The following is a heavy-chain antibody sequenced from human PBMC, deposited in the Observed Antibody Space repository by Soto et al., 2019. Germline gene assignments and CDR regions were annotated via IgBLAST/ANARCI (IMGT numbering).Heavy chain of an antibody. J-gene: IGHJ6*02. V-gene: IGHV3-7*04. CDR1: GFMFSSYW. D-gene: IGHD3-10*01. CDR3: ARDYSRGIYGLDV. CDR2: IKEDGSEK. Sequence: EVQLVESGGGLVQPGGSLRLSCGASGFMFSSYWMSWVRQAPGKGLEWVANIKEDGSEKHYVDSVKGRFTISRDDAKNSLYLQMISLRAEDTAVYYCARDYSRGIYGLDVWGQGTTVTVSS.